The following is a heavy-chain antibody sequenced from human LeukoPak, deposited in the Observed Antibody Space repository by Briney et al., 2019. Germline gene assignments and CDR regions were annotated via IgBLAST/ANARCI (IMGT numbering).Heavy chain of an antibody. J-gene: IGHJ3*02. CDR3: ARDRVMITFGGVMDNDAFDI. V-gene: IGHV3-30*04. Sequence: GGSLRFSCAASGFTFSSYAMHWVRQAPGKGLEWVAVITNDGSNKYYADSVKGRFIISRDNSKNTLYLQMNSLRAEDTAVYYCARDRVMITFGGVMDNDAFDIWGQGTMVTV. CDR1: GFTFSSYA. CDR2: ITNDGSNK. D-gene: IGHD3-16*01.